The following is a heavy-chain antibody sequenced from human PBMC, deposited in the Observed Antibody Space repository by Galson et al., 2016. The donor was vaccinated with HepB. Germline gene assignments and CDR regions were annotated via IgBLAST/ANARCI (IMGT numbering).Heavy chain of an antibody. CDR2: IYYSGTT. V-gene: IGHV4-61*01. Sequence: SETLSLTCTVSGGSISSGNYYWSWVRQPPGKRLEWIGDIYYSGTTTYKPSHKSRVTISVDTSKNQFSLRLTSVTAADTAVYYCARMDPALISGFDYWGQGTLVTVSS. J-gene: IGHJ4*02. D-gene: IGHD2-15*01. CDR1: GGSISSGNYY. CDR3: ARMDPALISGFDY.